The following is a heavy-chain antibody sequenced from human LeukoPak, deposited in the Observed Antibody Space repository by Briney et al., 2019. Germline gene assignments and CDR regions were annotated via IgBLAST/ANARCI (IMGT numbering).Heavy chain of an antibody. CDR2: ISYGGSNK. CDR1: GFTFSSYA. D-gene: IGHD5-24*01. V-gene: IGHV3-30-3*01. CDR3: PRGPLPWLQSLLGCFDY. J-gene: IGHJ4*02. Sequence: GGSLRLSCTASGFTFSSYAMSWVRQAPGKGLEWVAVISYGGSNKYYADSVKGRFTISRDNSKNTLYLQMNSLRAEDTAVYYCPRGPLPWLQSLLGCFDYWGQGTLVTVSS.